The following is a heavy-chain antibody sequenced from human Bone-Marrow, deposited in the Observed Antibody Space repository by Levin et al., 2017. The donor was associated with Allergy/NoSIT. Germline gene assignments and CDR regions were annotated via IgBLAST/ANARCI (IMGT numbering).Heavy chain of an antibody. J-gene: IGHJ4*02. CDR2: ISSDGSNK. CDR1: GFTFSSFA. D-gene: IGHD3-10*01. CDR3: AKGHYYYSSGIYYPGDY. V-gene: IGHV3-30-3*01. Sequence: GESLKISCAASGFTFSSFAMHWVRQAPGKGLEWVAVISSDGSNKKYADPAKGRFTISRDNSKNTLYLQVNSLGAEDTAVYFCAKGHYYYSSGIYYPGDYWGQGTQVTVSS.